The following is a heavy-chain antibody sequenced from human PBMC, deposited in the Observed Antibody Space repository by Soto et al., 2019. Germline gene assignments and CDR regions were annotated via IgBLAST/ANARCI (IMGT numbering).Heavy chain of an antibody. CDR1: SGSISSSNW. D-gene: IGHD6-19*01. CDR2: IYHSVST. CDR3: ARVPVAGKYYYYYMDV. J-gene: IGHJ6*03. V-gene: IGHV4-4*02. Sequence: SETLSVTCAVSSGSISSSNWWSWVRQPPGKGLEWIGEIYHSVSTNYNPSLKSRVTISVDKSKNQFSLKLSSVTAADTAVYYCARVPVAGKYYYYYMDVCGKGTTVTV.